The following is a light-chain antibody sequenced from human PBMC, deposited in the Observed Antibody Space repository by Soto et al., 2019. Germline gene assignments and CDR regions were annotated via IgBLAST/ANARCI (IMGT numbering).Light chain of an antibody. J-gene: IGKJ1*01. CDR2: GAS. V-gene: IGKV3-15*01. Sequence: EIVMTQSPATLSVSPGERATLSCRASQSVSYNLSWYQHKPGQAPRLLIYGASTRATGIPARFSGSGSGTEFTLTISSLQSEDFAVYYCQQYNNWPPWTFGQGTKVDI. CDR3: QQYNNWPPWT. CDR1: QSVSYN.